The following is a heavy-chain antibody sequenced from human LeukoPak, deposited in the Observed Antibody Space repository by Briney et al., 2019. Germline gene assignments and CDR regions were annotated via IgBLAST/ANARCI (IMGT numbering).Heavy chain of an antibody. CDR1: GYTFTNHD. J-gene: IGHJ4*02. V-gene: IGHV1-8*01. CDR2: VNPNSGNI. CDR3: ATTPPRGGRRDTPDY. Sequence: ASVKVSCKASGYTFTNHDINWVRQATGQGLEWMGWVNPNSGNIGYAQKLQGRITMTWDTSISTAYLELSSLRSEDTAIYYCATTPPRGGRRDTPDYWGQGTLVTVSS. D-gene: IGHD3-16*01.